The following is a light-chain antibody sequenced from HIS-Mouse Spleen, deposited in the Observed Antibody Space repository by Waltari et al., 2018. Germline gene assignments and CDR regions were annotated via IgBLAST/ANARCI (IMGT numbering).Light chain of an antibody. J-gene: IGLJ2*01. V-gene: IGLV3-25*03. Sequence: SYELTQPPSVSVSPGQTARITCSGDALPKQYAYWYQQKPGQAPVLVIYKDSERPSGFPGRFSGSSSGTTVTLTISGVQAEDEADYYCQSADSSGTHVVFGGGTKLTVL. CDR2: KDS. CDR3: QSADSSGTHVV. CDR1: ALPKQY.